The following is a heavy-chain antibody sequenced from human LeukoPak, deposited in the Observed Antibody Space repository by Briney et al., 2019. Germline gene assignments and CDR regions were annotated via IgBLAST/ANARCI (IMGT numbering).Heavy chain of an antibody. D-gene: IGHD6-19*01. V-gene: IGHV3-74*01. Sequence: PGRSLRLSCAGAGFTFSSYWMHWVRHAPGKGLVWVSRINSDGSSTSYADSVKGRFTISRDNAKNALYLQMNSLRAEDTAVYYCARGSDSSGWYPSFDYWGQGTLVTVSS. CDR2: INSDGSST. CDR3: ARGSDSSGWYPSFDY. J-gene: IGHJ4*02. CDR1: GFTFSSYW.